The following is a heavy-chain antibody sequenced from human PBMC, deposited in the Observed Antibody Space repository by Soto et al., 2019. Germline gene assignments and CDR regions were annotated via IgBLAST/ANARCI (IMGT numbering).Heavy chain of an antibody. CDR1: GFTFSSYG. D-gene: IGHD4-17*01. J-gene: IGHJ6*02. CDR3: ARDRGDYGDYYYYGMDV. CDR2: IWYDGSNK. Sequence: QVQLVESGGGVVQPGRSLRLSCAASGFTFSSYGMHWVRQAPGKGLEWVAVIWYDGSNKYYADSVKGRFTISRDNSKNTLYLQMNSLRAEDTAVYYCARDRGDYGDYYYYGMDVWGQGTTVTVSS. V-gene: IGHV3-33*01.